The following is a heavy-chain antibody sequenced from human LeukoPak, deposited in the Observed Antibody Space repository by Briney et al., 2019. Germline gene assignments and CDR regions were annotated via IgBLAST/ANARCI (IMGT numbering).Heavy chain of an antibody. V-gene: IGHV1-2*02. Sequence: ASVKVSCKASGYTFTGYYMHWVRQAPGQGLEWMGWINPNSGGTNYAQKFQGRVTMTRDTSTSTVYMELSSLRSEDTAVYYCARDGTSVTTEYYYYYYYMDVWGKGTTVTISS. CDR2: INPNSGGT. CDR3: ARDGTSVTTEYYYYYYYMDV. D-gene: IGHD4-17*01. J-gene: IGHJ6*03. CDR1: GYTFTGYY.